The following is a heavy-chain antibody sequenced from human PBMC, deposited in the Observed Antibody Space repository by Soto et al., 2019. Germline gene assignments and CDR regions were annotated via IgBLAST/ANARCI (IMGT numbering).Heavy chain of an antibody. Sequence: VQLVQSGAEVKKPGASVKVSCKASGYTFTSYYMHWVRQAPGQGLEWMGIINPSGGSTSYAQKFQGRVTMTRDTSTSTVYMELSSLRSEDTAVYYCARVRVAGTDPYYYYYGMDVWGQGTTVTVSS. CDR2: INPSGGST. D-gene: IGHD6-19*01. J-gene: IGHJ6*02. CDR3: ARVRVAGTDPYYYYYGMDV. V-gene: IGHV1-46*01. CDR1: GYTFTSYY.